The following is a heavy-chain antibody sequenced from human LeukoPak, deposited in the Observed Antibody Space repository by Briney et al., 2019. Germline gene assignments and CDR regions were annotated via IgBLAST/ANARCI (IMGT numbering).Heavy chain of an antibody. CDR2: IKSKTDGGTT. Sequence: GGSLRLSCAASGFTFSNAWMSWVRQAPGKGLEWVGRIKSKTDGGTTDYAAPVKGRFTISRDDSKNTLYLQMNSLKTEATAVYYCTTDLDYYDSSGYDLEGNWFDPWGQGTLVTVSS. CDR3: TTDLDYYDSSGYDLEGNWFDP. V-gene: IGHV3-15*01. CDR1: GFTFSNAW. J-gene: IGHJ5*02. D-gene: IGHD3-22*01.